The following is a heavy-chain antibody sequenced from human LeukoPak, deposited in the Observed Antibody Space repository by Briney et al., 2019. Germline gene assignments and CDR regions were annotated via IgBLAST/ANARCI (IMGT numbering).Heavy chain of an antibody. V-gene: IGHV3-53*01. J-gene: IGHJ3*02. CDR1: GFTVSSNY. CDR3: VSFAFDI. CDR2: IYSGGST. Sequence: GGSLRLSCAASGFTVSSNYMSWVRQAPGKGLEWVSVIYSGGSTYYADSVKGRFTISRDKSKNTLYLQMNSLRAEDTAVYYCVSFAFDIWGQGTMVTVSS.